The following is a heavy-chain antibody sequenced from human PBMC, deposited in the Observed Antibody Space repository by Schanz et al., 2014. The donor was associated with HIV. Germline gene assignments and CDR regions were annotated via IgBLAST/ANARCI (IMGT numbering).Heavy chain of an antibody. J-gene: IGHJ6*02. CDR2: IKEDGSEK. D-gene: IGHD3-16*01. CDR3: ARDGGEV. Sequence: VQLVESGGGLVQPGGSLRLSCAASGFTFSRYWITWVRQAPGKGLEWVANIKEDGSEKYHADSVKGRFTISRDNAKNSLFLQMESLRAEDTAVYYCARDGGEVWGQGTTVTVSS. CDR1: GFTFSRYW. V-gene: IGHV3-7*01.